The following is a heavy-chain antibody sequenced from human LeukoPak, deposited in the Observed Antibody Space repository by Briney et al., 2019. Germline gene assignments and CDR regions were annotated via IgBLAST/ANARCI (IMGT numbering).Heavy chain of an antibody. CDR1: GGSISSYY. CDR3: ARGIWELPLDY. D-gene: IGHD1-26*01. Sequence: SETLSLTCAVSGGSISSYYWSWIRQPPGKGLEWIGYIYYSGSTNYNPSLKSRVTISVDTSKNQFSLKLSSVTAADTAVYYCARGIWELPLDYWGQGTLVTVSS. J-gene: IGHJ4*02. CDR2: IYYSGST. V-gene: IGHV4-59*01.